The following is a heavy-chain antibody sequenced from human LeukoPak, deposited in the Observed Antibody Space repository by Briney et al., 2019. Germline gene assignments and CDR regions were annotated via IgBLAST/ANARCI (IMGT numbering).Heavy chain of an antibody. J-gene: IGHJ4*02. CDR3: ARSKFFDDSSGYPLDY. V-gene: IGHV1-46*01. CDR2: INPSGGST. D-gene: IGHD3-22*01. CDR1: GYTFTSYY. Sequence: ASVKVSCKASGYTFTSYYMHWVRQAPGQGLEWMGIINPSGGSTSYAQKFQGRVTITADESTSTAYMELSSLRSEDTAVYYCARSKFFDDSSGYPLDYWGQGTLVTVSS.